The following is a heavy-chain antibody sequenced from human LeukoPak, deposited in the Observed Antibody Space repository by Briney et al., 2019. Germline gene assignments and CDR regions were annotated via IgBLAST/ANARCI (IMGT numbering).Heavy chain of an antibody. Sequence: GGSLRLSCAASGFMFSSYWMSWVRQAPGKGLEWVALISYDGSNKYYADSVKGRFTISRDKSKNTLYLQMNSLRAEDTAVYYCAKVGDYWDFDYWGQGTLVTVSS. CDR2: ISYDGSNK. V-gene: IGHV3-30*18. D-gene: IGHD2-8*02. CDR3: AKVGDYWDFDY. CDR1: GFMFSSYW. J-gene: IGHJ4*02.